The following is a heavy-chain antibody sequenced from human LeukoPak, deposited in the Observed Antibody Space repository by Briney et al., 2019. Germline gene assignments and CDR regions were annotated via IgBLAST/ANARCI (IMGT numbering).Heavy chain of an antibody. D-gene: IGHD3-22*01. CDR2: IYPGDSDT. CDR3: ARLPYYYDSSGYYPPYFDY. J-gene: IGHJ4*02. V-gene: IGHV5-51*01. CDR1: GYSFTSYW. Sequence: HGESLKISCKGSGYSFTSYWIGWVRQMPGKGLEWMGIIYPGDSDTRYSPSFQGQVTISADKSISTAYLQWSSLKASDTAMYYCARLPYYYDSSGYYPPYFDYWGQGTLVTVSS.